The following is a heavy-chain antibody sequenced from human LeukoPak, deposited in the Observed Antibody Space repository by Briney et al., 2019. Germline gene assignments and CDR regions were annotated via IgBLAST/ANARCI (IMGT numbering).Heavy chain of an antibody. CDR1: GGSIRNYF. CDR2: IYTSGST. V-gene: IGHV4-4*07. Sequence: SETLSLTCSVSGGSIRNYFWSWIRQPAGKGLEWIGRIYTSGSTDYNPSLRSRVTMSVDTSRNQFSLKLTSVTAADTAVYYCARESKSYDGSGFYHDYWGQGTLVTVSS. J-gene: IGHJ4*02. D-gene: IGHD3-22*01. CDR3: ARESKSYDGSGFYHDY.